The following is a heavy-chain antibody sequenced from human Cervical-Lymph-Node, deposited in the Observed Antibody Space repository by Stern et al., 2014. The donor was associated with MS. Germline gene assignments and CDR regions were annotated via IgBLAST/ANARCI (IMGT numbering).Heavy chain of an antibody. D-gene: IGHD1-20*01. CDR1: GFTVSSNY. Sequence: EVQLVESGGGLIQPGGSLRLSCAASGFTVSSNYMSCVRQAPGKGLEWVSVIYSGGSPFYSASVKGTFNISNDNSKNALYLQMNSLRAEDTAVYYCAREERYNWTPLHWGQGTLVTVSS. CDR3: AREERYNWTPLH. CDR2: IYSGGSP. J-gene: IGHJ4*02. V-gene: IGHV3-53*01.